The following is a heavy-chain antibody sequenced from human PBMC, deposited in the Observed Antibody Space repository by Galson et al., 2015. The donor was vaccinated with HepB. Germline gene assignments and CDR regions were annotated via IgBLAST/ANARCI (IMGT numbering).Heavy chain of an antibody. Sequence: SETLSLTCTVSGGSISSSSYYWGWIRQPPGKGLEWIGSIYYSGSTYYNPSLKSRVTISVDTSKNQFSLKLSSVTAADTAVYYCARLSPGWGSGYYFDYWGQGTLVTVSS. CDR2: IYYSGST. CDR1: GGSISSSSYY. CDR3: ARLSPGWGSGYYFDY. J-gene: IGHJ4*02. V-gene: IGHV4-39*01. D-gene: IGHD3-22*01.